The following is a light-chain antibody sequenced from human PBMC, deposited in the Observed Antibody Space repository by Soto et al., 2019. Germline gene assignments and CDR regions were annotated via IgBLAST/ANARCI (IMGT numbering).Light chain of an antibody. CDR3: QQYGSSLTWT. V-gene: IGKV3-20*01. Sequence: EIVLTQSPGTLSLSPGERATLSCRASQSVSSSYLAWYQQKTGQATRLLIYGASSRATGIPDRFSGSGSGTDFTLTISRLEPEDFSVYYCQQYGSSLTWTFGQGTKVEIK. J-gene: IGKJ1*01. CDR2: GAS. CDR1: QSVSSSY.